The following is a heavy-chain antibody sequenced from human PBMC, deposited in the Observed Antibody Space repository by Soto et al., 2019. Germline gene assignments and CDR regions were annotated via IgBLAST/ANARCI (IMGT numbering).Heavy chain of an antibody. CDR2: IIPIFGTA. CDR1: GGTFSSYA. D-gene: IGHD2-15*01. J-gene: IGHJ4*02. Sequence: SVEVSCKXSGGTFSSYAISWVRQAPGQGLEWMGGIIPIFGTANYAQKFQGRVTITADKSTSTAYMELSSLRSEDTAVYYCARSDRRYCSGGSCAYYFDYWGQGTLVTVSS. CDR3: ARSDRRYCSGGSCAYYFDY. V-gene: IGHV1-69*06.